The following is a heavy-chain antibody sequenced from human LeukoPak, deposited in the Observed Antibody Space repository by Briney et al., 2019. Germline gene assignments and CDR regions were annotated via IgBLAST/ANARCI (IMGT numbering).Heavy chain of an antibody. D-gene: IGHD3-3*01. CDR2: IKQDGDEK. CDR1: GFIISGYW. CDR3: ARARGDFWSGFDY. J-gene: IGHJ4*02. Sequence: GGSLRLSCAASGFIISGYWMSWVRRAPGKGLEWVANIKQDGDEKYYVDSVKGRFTISRDNAKNSAYLQINSLRVEDTAVYYCARARGDFWSGFDYWGQGTLVTVSS. V-gene: IGHV3-7*01.